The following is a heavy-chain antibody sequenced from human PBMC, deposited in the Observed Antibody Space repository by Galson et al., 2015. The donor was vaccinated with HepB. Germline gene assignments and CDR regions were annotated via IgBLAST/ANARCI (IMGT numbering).Heavy chain of an antibody. CDR3: ARDPTRIAAAAEAFDI. D-gene: IGHD6-13*01. CDR1: GYTFTSYG. V-gene: IGHV1-18*04. J-gene: IGHJ3*02. CDR2: ISAYNGNT. Sequence: SVKVSCKASGYTFTSYGISWVRQAPGQGLEWMGWISAYNGNTNYAQKLQGRVTMTTDTSTSTAYMELRSLRSDDTAVYYCARDPTRIAAAAEAFDIWGQGTMVTVSS.